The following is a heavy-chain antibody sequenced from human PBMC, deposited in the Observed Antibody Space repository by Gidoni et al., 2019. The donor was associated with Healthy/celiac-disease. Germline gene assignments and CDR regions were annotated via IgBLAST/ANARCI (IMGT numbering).Heavy chain of an antibody. V-gene: IGHV4-34*01. CDR2: IKHSGST. Sequence: QVQLQQWGAGLLKPSETLSLTCAVYGGSFSGYYWSWIRQPPGTGLEWIGEIKHSGSTNYNPALKSRVTRSGDTAKNKVSLKLSSVTAADTAVYYCARGGGSYAYWGQGTLVTVSS. J-gene: IGHJ4*02. CDR3: ARGGGSYAY. D-gene: IGHD1-26*01. CDR1: GGSFSGYY.